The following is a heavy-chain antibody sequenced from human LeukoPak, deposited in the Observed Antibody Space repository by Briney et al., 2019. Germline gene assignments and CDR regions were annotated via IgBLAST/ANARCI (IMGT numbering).Heavy chain of an antibody. CDR1: GYTFTSYY. Sequence: GASVKVSCKASGYTFTSYYMHWVRQAPGQGLEWMGIINFSGGTTSYPQKFQGRVTMTRDTSTSTVYMELSSLRSEDTAVYYRASMARDGHKPADFQHWGQGTLVTVSS. D-gene: IGHD5-24*01. CDR2: INFSGGTT. V-gene: IGHV1-46*01. J-gene: IGHJ1*01. CDR3: ASMARDGHKPADFQH.